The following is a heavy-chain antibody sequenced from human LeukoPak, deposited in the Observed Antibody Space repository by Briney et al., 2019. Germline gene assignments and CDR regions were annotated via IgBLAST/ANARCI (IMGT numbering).Heavy chain of an antibody. D-gene: IGHD3-3*01. Sequence: SETLSLTCTVSGGSISSYYWSWIRQPPGKGLEWIGYIYYSGSTNYNPSLKSRVTISVDTSKNQFSLKPSSVTAADTAVYYCARVRFLEWLPDAFDIWGQGTMVTVSS. CDR3: ARVRFLEWLPDAFDI. V-gene: IGHV4-59*01. CDR2: IYYSGST. J-gene: IGHJ3*02. CDR1: GGSISSYY.